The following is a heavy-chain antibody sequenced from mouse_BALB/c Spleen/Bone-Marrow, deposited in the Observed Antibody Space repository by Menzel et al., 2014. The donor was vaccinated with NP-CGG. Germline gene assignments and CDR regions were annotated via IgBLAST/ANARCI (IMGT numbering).Heavy chain of an antibody. CDR1: GYSFTGYT. Sequence: VQLKESGPELVKPGASMKISCKASGYSFTGYTMNWVKQSHGKNLEWIGFINPYNGGTSYNQKLKGKATLTVDKSSSTAYMGLLSLTSEDSAVYYCARGGLRQGGDYWGQGTTLTVSS. V-gene: IGHV1-18*01. D-gene: IGHD2-2*01. CDR3: ARGGLRQGGDY. J-gene: IGHJ2*01. CDR2: INPYNGGT.